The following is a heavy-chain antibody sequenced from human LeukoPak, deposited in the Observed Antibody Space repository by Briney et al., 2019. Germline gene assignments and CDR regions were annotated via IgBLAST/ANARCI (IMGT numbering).Heavy chain of an antibody. Sequence: PGGSLRLSCAASGFTFSSYAMSWVRQAPGKGLEWVSTISDSGSSTYYTDSVKGRFTFSRDNSKNTLYLQMNSLRAEDTAVYYCAKDYGDYYFDYWGQGTLVTVSS. CDR2: ISDSGSST. CDR3: AKDYGDYYFDY. J-gene: IGHJ4*02. V-gene: IGHV3-23*01. D-gene: IGHD4-17*01. CDR1: GFTFSSYA.